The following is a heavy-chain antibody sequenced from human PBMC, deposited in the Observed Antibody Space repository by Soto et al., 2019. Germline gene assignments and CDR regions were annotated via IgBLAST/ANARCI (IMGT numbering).Heavy chain of an antibody. CDR3: AKDRAACFGGDAFDI. Sequence: GGSLRLSCAASGFTFDDYAMHWVRQAPGKGLEWVSGISWNSGSIGYADSVKGRFTISRDNAKNSLYLQMNSLRAEDTALYYCAKDRAACFGGDAFDIWGQGTMVTVSS. D-gene: IGHD3-10*01. CDR1: GFTFDDYA. J-gene: IGHJ3*02. CDR2: ISWNSGSI. V-gene: IGHV3-9*01.